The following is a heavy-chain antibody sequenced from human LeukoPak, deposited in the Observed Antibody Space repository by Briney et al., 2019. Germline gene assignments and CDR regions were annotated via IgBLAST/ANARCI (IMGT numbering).Heavy chain of an antibody. CDR3: ASHRRSHGAEY. CDR1: GGSFEHYF. CDR2: VYYTGST. D-gene: IGHD5-18*01. J-gene: IGHJ4*02. Sequence: SETLSLTCTVSGGSFEHYFWSWIRQPPGKGLEFLGYVYYTGSTDYSPSLKSRLTISADTAKSQLSLNLRSVTAADTAVYFCASHRRSHGAEYWGQGTLVTVSS. V-gene: IGHV4-59*08.